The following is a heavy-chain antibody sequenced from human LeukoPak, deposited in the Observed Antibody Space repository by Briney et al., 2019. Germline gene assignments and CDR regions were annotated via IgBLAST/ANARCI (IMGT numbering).Heavy chain of an antibody. CDR3: ARNGEIGLKYSGYDSAYFDY. D-gene: IGHD5-12*01. J-gene: IGHJ4*02. CDR2: IYSGGST. V-gene: IGHV3-66*01. Sequence: GGSLRLSCAASGFTVSSNYMSWVRQAPGKGLEWVSVIYSGGSTYYADSVKGRFTISRDNSKITLYLQMNSLRAEDTAVYYCARNGEIGLKYSGYDSAYFDYWGQGTLVTVSS. CDR1: GFTVSSNY.